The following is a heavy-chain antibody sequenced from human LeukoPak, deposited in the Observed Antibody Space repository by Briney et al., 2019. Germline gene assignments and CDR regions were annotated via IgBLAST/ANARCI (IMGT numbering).Heavy chain of an antibody. D-gene: IGHD4-17*01. Sequence: GGSLRLSCAASGFTFSNAWMNWVRQAPGKGLEWVSSISSSSSYIYYADSVKGRFTISRDNAKNSLYLQMNSLRAEDTAVYYCARDLETTVTTSVGYWGQGTLVTVSS. J-gene: IGHJ4*02. CDR2: ISSSSSYI. V-gene: IGHV3-21*01. CDR1: GFTFSNAW. CDR3: ARDLETTVTTSVGY.